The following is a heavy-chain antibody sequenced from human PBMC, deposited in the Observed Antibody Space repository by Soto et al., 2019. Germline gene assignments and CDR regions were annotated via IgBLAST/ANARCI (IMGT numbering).Heavy chain of an antibody. D-gene: IGHD1-26*01. V-gene: IGHV3-30*18. CDR3: ANIVGAVCVDDY. J-gene: IGHJ4*02. Sequence: QVQLVESGGGVVQPGRSLRLSCAASGFTFSSYGMHWVRQAPGKGLEWVAVISYDGSNKYYADSVKGRFTISRDNSKNTLYLQMNSLRAEDTAVYYGANIVGAVCVDDYWGQGTLVTVSS. CDR1: GFTFSSYG. CDR2: ISYDGSNK.